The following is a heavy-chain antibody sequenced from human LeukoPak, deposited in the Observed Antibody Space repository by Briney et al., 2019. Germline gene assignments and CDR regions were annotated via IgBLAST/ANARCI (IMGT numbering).Heavy chain of an antibody. CDR3: TTEVSYDILTGYYNAEYFQH. D-gene: IGHD3-9*01. CDR1: GFTFSNAW. CDR2: IKSKTDGGTT. J-gene: IGHJ1*01. V-gene: IGHV3-15*01. Sequence: GGSLRLSCAASGFTFSNAWMSWVRQAPGKGLEWVGRIKSKTDGGTTDYAAPVKGRFTISRDDSKNTLYLQMNSLKTEDTAVYYCTTEVSYDILTGYYNAEYFQHWGQGTLVTVSS.